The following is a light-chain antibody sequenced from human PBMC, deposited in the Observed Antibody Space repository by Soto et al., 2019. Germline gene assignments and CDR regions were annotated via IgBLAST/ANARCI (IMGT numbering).Light chain of an antibody. Sequence: QSALTQPRSVSGSPGQSLTISCTATSSDVGGYNYVSWYQQHPGKAPKLMIYDVRKRPSGVPDRFSGSKSGNTASLTISGLQAEDEADYFCCSYGGSHTSVFGTGTKLTVL. CDR2: DVR. J-gene: IGLJ1*01. V-gene: IGLV2-11*01. CDR1: SSDVGGYNY. CDR3: CSYGGSHTSV.